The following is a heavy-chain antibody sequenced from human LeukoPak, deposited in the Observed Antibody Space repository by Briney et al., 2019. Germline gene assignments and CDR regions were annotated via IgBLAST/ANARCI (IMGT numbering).Heavy chain of an antibody. J-gene: IGHJ4*02. CDR1: GYTFTGYY. CDR2: ISAYNGNT. Sequence: ASVKVSCKASGYTFTGYYMHWVRQAPGQGLEWMGWISAYNGNTNYAQKLQGRVTMTTDTSTSTAYMELRSLRSDDTAVYYCARSSGWHLIDYWGQGTLVTVSS. CDR3: ARSSGWHLIDY. V-gene: IGHV1-18*04. D-gene: IGHD6-19*01.